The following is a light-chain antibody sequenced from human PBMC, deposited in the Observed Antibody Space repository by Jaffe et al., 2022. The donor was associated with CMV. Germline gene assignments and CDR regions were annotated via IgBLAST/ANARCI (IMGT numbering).Light chain of an antibody. CDR1: QTVYSSY. J-gene: IGKJ5*01. Sequence: EIVLSQSPGTLSLLPGERVTLSCRASQTVYSSYLAWYQHKPGQAPRLLVYSTSTTATGISDRFSGSGSGADFTLTISRLEPEDFAVYYCHYYGYSPQGTFGQGTRLEIK. CDR3: HYYGYSPQGT. CDR2: STS. V-gene: IGKV3-20*01.